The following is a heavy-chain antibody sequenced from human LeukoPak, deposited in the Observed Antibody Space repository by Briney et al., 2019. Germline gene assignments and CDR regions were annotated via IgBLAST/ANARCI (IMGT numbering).Heavy chain of an antibody. Sequence: QTGGSLRLSCAAPGFTFSSYVMHWVRQAPGKGLEGVAVIWYDGSNKYYADSVKGRFTISRDNSKNTLYLQMNSLRAEDTAVYYCARDTTGWELPYYWGQGTLVTVSS. CDR2: IWYDGSNK. CDR3: ARDTTGWELPYY. CDR1: GFTFSSYV. V-gene: IGHV3-33*01. J-gene: IGHJ4*02. D-gene: IGHD1-26*01.